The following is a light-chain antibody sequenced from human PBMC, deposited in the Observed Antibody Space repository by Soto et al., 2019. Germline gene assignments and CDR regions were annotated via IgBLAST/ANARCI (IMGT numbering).Light chain of an antibody. CDR3: QQYNKWPRT. CDR1: QSVSGY. V-gene: IGKV3-15*01. Sequence: EIVLTQSPATLSLSPGERATLSCRASQSVSGYLAWYQQKPGQAPRLLIYDASTTATGIPARFSGSGSGTEFTLTISSLQSEDFAVYNCQQYNKWPRTFGQGTKVDIK. J-gene: IGKJ2*01. CDR2: DAS.